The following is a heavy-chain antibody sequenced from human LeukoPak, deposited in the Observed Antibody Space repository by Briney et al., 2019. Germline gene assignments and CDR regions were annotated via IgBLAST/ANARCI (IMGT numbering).Heavy chain of an antibody. J-gene: IGHJ1*01. CDR2: IYYSRST. V-gene: IGHV4-59*01. CDR3: ARGYGGNGEYFQH. D-gene: IGHD4-23*01. Sequence: SETLSLTCTVSGGFISSYYWSWIRQPPGKGLEWIGYIYYSRSTNYNPPLKSRVTISVDTSKNQFSLKLSSVTAADTAVYYCARGYGGNGEYFQHWGQGTLVTVSS. CDR1: GGFISSYY.